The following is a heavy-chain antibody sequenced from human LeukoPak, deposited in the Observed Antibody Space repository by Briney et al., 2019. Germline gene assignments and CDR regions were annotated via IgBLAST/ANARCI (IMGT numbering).Heavy chain of an antibody. V-gene: IGHV3-74*01. CDR3: ARDYDFDDY. D-gene: IGHD3-3*01. CDR1: GFTFSSYW. J-gene: IGHJ4*02. CDR2: INSDGRST. Sequence: PGGSLRLSCAASGFTFSSYWMHWVRHAPGKGLVWVSHINSDGRSTSYADSVKGRFTISRDNAKNTLYLQMNSLRAEDTAVYYCARDYDFDDYWGQGTLVTVPS.